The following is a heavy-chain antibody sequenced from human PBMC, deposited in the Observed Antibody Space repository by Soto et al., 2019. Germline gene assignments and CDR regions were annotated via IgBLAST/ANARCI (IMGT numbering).Heavy chain of an antibody. CDR1: GLSLTTRPAG. D-gene: IGHD3-22*01. CDR3: AHRRDYSGSWNEGTFDY. V-gene: IGHV2-5*02. J-gene: IGHJ4*02. Sequence: QITLTESGPTRVKPTQTLTLTCTFSGLSLTTRPAGVGWVRQPPGKAPEWLGFIYWDDDKRYSPSLKSRLTITNDPSRNQVVLTMSNMDPVDTGTYYCAHRRDYSGSWNEGTFDYWGQGTPVTVSS. CDR2: IYWDDDK.